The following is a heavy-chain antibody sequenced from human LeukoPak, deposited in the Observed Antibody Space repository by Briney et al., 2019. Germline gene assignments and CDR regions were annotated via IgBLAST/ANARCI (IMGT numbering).Heavy chain of an antibody. V-gene: IGHV1-2*02. CDR2: INPNSGGT. CDR1: GYTFTGYY. J-gene: IGHJ3*02. D-gene: IGHD2-2*01. CDR3: ARGYCSSTSCYDAFDI. Sequence: GASVKVSCKASGYTFTGYYMHWVRQAPGQGREWMGWINPNSGGTNYAQKFQGRVTMTRDTSISTAYMELSRLRSDDRAVYYCARGYCSSTSCYDAFDIWGQGTMVTVSS.